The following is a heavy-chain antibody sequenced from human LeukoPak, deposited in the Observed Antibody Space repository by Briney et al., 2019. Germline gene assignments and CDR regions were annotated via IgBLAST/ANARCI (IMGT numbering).Heavy chain of an antibody. CDR1: GGSFSGYF. Sequence: SETLSLTCSISGGSFSGYFWTWIRQPPGKGLEWIGEINHSGSTNYNPSLKSRVTISVDTSKNQFSLKLSSVTAADTAVYYCARRRYYGSGSYGAAYYMDVWGKGTTVTISS. V-gene: IGHV4-34*01. CDR3: ARRRYYGSGSYGAAYYMDV. CDR2: INHSGST. J-gene: IGHJ6*03. D-gene: IGHD3-10*01.